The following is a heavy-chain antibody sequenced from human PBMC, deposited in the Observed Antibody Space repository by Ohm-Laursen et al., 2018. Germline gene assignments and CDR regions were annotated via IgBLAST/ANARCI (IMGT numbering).Heavy chain of an antibody. D-gene: IGHD2-21*02. CDR1: GYTFNYYD. J-gene: IGHJ4*02. V-gene: IGHV1-8*01. Sequence: ASVKVSCKASGYTFNYYDINWLRQATGQGPEWMGWVSPSNGNADSAQKFQGRLTMTRDISTNTAYMELNSLTSEDTAVYYCARNVGDGFDLWGQGTLITVSS. CDR2: VSPSNGNA. CDR3: ARNVGDGFDL.